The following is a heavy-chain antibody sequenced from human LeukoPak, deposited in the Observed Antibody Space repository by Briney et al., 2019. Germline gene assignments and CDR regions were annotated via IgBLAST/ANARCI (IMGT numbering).Heavy chain of an antibody. J-gene: IGHJ4*02. Sequence: AAVKVSCKASGGTFSSYAISWVRQAPGQGLEWMGGIIPIFGTANYAQKFQGRVTITADESTSTAYMELSSLRSEDTAVYYCARGGRGRSWYYTLFDYWGQGTLVTVSS. D-gene: IGHD6-13*01. CDR2: IIPIFGTA. CDR1: GGTFSSYA. V-gene: IGHV1-69*13. CDR3: ARGGRGRSWYYTLFDY.